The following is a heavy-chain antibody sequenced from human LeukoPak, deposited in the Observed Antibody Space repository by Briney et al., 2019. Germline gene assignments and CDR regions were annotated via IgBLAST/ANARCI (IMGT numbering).Heavy chain of an antibody. D-gene: IGHD6-13*01. Sequence: SETLSLTCTVSGGSISSSSYYWGWIRQPPGKGLEWIGSIYYSGSTYYNPSLKGRVTISVDTSKNQFSLKLSSVTAADTAVYYCATKGSSWLTNDYWGQGTLVTVSS. CDR3: ATKGSSWLTNDY. CDR2: IYYSGST. V-gene: IGHV4-39*01. CDR1: GGSISSSSYY. J-gene: IGHJ4*02.